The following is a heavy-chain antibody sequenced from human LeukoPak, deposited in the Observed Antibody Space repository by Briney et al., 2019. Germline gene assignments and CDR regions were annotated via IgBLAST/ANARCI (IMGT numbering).Heavy chain of an antibody. CDR2: INQDGSEE. D-gene: IGHD3-16*01. J-gene: IGHJ4*02. V-gene: IGHV3-7*01. CDR3: ARDWTVGELRGTFNY. CDR1: GFTFSSYW. Sequence: PGGSLRLSCAASGFTFSSYWMSWVRQAPGKGLEWVANINQDGSEEYYVDSVKGRFTISRDNAKNSLYLQMNSLRAEDTAVYYCARDWTVGELRGTFNYWGQGTLVTISS.